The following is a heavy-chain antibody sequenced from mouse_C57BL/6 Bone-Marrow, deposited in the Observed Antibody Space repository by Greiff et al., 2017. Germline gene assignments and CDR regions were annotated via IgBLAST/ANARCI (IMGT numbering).Heavy chain of an antibody. D-gene: IGHD1-1*01. V-gene: IGHV3-6*01. CDR2: ISYDGSN. CDR1: GYSITSGYY. CDR3: ARDNGSSYWYFDV. J-gene: IGHJ1*03. Sequence: EVQVVESGPGLVKPSQSLSLTCSVTGYSITSGYYWNWIRQFPGNKLEWMGYISYDGSNNYNPSLKNRISITRDTSKNQFFLKLNSVTTEDTATYYCARDNGSSYWYFDVWGTGTTVTVSS.